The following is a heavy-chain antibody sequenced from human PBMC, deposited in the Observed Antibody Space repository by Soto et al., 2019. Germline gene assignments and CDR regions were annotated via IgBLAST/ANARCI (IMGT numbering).Heavy chain of an antibody. CDR2: ISSSSSYI. J-gene: IGHJ6*02. CDR1: GFTFSSYS. D-gene: IGHD3-16*01. CDR3: ASWGADAGMHV. Sequence: PGGSLRLSCAASGFTFSSYSMNWVRQAPGKGLEWVSSISSSSSYIYYADSVKGRFTISRDNAKSSLYLQMSSLRAEDTAVYYCASWGADAGMHVWGQGPTVTVS. V-gene: IGHV3-21*01.